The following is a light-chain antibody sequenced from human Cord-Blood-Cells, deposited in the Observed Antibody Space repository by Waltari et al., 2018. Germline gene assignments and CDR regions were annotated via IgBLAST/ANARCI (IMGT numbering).Light chain of an antibody. V-gene: IGLV2-14*01. J-gene: IGLJ1*01. CDR3: SSYTSSSPYV. CDR1: SSDVGGYNY. Sequence: QSALTQPASVSGSPGQSNTISCTGTSSDVGGYNYVSWYQQHPGQGPKLMIYEVSNRPSGVSNRFSGSKSGNTASLTISGLQAEDEADYYCSSYTSSSPYVFGTGTKVTVL. CDR2: EVS.